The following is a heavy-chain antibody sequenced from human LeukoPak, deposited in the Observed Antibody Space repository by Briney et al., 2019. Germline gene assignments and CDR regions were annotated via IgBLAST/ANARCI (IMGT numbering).Heavy chain of an antibody. CDR3: ARDRGLMTTRTPFDY. CDR1: GYSFTSCG. D-gene: IGHD3-10*01. Sequence: ASVKLSCNASGYSFTSCGISWVRNAPGQGLERMGLISAYNGNTNYAQKLQGRVTMTTDTSTSTTYMELRSLRSDDTAVYYCARDRGLMTTRTPFDYGGQGTLVTVSS. J-gene: IGHJ4*02. CDR2: ISAYNGNT. V-gene: IGHV1-18*01.